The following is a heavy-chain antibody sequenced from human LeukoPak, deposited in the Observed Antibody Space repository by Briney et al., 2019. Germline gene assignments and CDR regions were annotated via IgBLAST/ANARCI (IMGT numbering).Heavy chain of an antibody. CDR3: AREGFGSPLYY. V-gene: IGHV4-39*07. CDR1: GGSISSSSYY. CDR2: IYYSGST. J-gene: IGHJ4*02. Sequence: PSETLSLTCTVSGGSISSSSYYWGWIRQPPGKGLEWIGSIYYSGSTYYNPSLKSRVTISVDTSKNQFSLKLSSVTAADTAVYYCAREGFGSPLYYWGQGTLVTVSS. D-gene: IGHD3-10*01.